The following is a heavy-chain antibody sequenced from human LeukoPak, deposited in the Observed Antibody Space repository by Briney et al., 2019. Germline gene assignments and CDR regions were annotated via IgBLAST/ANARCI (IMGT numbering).Heavy chain of an antibody. CDR1: GGSINSYY. Sequence: SETLPLTCTVSGGSINSYYWTWIRQPPGKALEWIGYIYYSGSTYYNPSLKSRVTISLDTSKNQFSLKLSSVTAANTAVYYCARDANPFITLTWSAPWGRGTRAPVSS. CDR2: IYYSGST. CDR3: ARDANPFITLTWSAP. J-gene: IGHJ5*02. D-gene: IGHD1-14*01. V-gene: IGHV4-59*01.